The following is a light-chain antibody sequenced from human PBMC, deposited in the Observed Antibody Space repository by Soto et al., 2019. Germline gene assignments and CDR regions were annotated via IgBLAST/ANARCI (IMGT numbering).Light chain of an antibody. CDR1: QPLRNNY. J-gene: IGKJ5*01. Sequence: LLTQCACTLSLSPGERATLSCRASQPLRNNYLAWHGQNPGQAPRLLXXDAXSRATGIPDRFSGRESGRDFTLTISSLEPEDFAFYYCQQRSNWSPITFGQGTRLDIK. CDR3: QQRSNWSPIT. V-gene: IGKV3D-20*02. CDR2: DAX.